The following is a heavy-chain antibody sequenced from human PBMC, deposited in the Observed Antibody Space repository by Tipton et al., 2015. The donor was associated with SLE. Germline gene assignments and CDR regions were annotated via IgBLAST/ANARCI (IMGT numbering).Heavy chain of an antibody. CDR2: IYYSGHT. V-gene: IGHV4-59*01. Sequence: TLSLTCTVSGGSISNYYWSWIRQSPGKGLEWIGYIYYSGHTDYNPSLKSRVTISEDTSKNQFSLTLSSVTAADTAVYYCAREVYGGNSDTFDIWGQGTKVTVSS. CDR1: GGSISNYY. D-gene: IGHD4-23*01. J-gene: IGHJ3*02. CDR3: AREVYGGNSDTFDI.